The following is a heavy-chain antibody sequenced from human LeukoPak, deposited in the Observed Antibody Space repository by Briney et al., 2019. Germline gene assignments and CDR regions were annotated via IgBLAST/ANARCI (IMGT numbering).Heavy chain of an antibody. CDR2: IYYSGST. D-gene: IGHD3-22*01. CDR1: GGSISSYY. CDR3: ARTLGYYDSSGYYP. V-gene: IGHV4-59*01. J-gene: IGHJ5*02. Sequence: PSETLSLTCTVSGGSISSYYWSWIRQPPGKGLEWIGYIYYSGSTNYNPSLKSRVTISVDTSKNQFSLKLSSVTAADTAVYYCARTLGYYDSSGYYPWGQGTLVTVSS.